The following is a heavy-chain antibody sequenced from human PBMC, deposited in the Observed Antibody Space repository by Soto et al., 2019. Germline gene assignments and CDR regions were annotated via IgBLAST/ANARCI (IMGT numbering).Heavy chain of an antibody. V-gene: IGHV3-23*01. CDR3: AKVGGLVDSYGPFDY. CDR1: GFTFSSYA. Sequence: EVQLLESGGGLVQPGGSLRLSCAASGFTFSSYALSWVGQAPGKGLEWVSAISGSGGSTYYADSVKGRFTISRDNSKNTLYLQMNSLRAEDTAVYYCAKVGGLVDSYGPFDYWGQGTLVTVSS. D-gene: IGHD5-18*01. CDR2: ISGSGGST. J-gene: IGHJ4*02.